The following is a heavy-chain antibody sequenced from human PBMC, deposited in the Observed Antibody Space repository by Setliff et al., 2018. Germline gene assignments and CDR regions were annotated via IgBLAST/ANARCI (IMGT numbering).Heavy chain of an antibody. CDR1: GFTFDDYA. D-gene: IGHD1-1*01. CDR3: ARQLRHAFDI. J-gene: IGHJ3*02. Sequence: PGGSLRLSCAASGFTFDDYAMHWVRQAPGKGLEWVSGISWNSGSIGYADSVKGRFTISRDNAKNSLYLQMDSLRAEDTAIYYCARQLRHAFDIWGQGTMVTVSS. CDR2: ISWNSGSI. V-gene: IGHV3-9*01.